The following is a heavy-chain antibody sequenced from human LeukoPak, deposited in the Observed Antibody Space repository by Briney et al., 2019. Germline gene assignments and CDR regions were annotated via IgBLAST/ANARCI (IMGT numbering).Heavy chain of an antibody. J-gene: IGHJ1*01. D-gene: IGHD2-15*01. Sequence: PETLSLSCTVSGDSVSSGYRNWVRQPPGKGLEWIGYIYDSGITAYCTSPMSRLTMSVDASNTQFSLTLSSVTAADTAVYYCAGRGHRYSRDWGQGILVTVSS. CDR2: IYDSGIT. CDR3: AGRGHRYSRD. CDR1: GDSVSSGY. V-gene: IGHV4-4*09.